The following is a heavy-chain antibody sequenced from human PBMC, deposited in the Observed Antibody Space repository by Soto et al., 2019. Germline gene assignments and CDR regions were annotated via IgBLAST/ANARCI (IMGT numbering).Heavy chain of an antibody. V-gene: IGHV1-69*02. CDR2: IIPILGIA. CDR1: GGTFSSYT. CDR3: EGYCSSTSCYIGTDYYYMDV. D-gene: IGHD2-2*02. J-gene: IGHJ6*03. Sequence: ASVKVSCKASGGTFSSYTISWVRQAPGQGLEWMGRIIPILGIANYAQKFQGRVTITADKSTSTAYMELSSLRSEDTAVYYCEGYCSSTSCYIGTDYYYMDVWGKGTTVTVSS.